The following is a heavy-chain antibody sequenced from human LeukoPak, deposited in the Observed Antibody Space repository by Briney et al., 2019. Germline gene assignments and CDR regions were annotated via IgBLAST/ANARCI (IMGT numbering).Heavy chain of an antibody. D-gene: IGHD6-13*01. CDR3: ARGDSSSKEDAFEI. Sequence: PAETLSLTCTVSGGSISSGGYYWSWLRQQPGQGGEWHVYIYYSGSTYYNPSLKSRVTIAVDTSKNQFSLKLSAGTAADTAVYYCARGDSSSKEDAFEIWGQGTMVTVSS. V-gene: IGHV4-31*03. CDR2: IYYSGST. J-gene: IGHJ3*02. CDR1: GGSISSGGYY.